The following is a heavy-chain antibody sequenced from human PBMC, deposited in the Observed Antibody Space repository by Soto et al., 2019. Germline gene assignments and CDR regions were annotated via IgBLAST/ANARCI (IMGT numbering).Heavy chain of an antibody. CDR2: ISAYNGNT. CDR1: GYTFTSYG. D-gene: IGHD2-2*01. CDR3: ARDSEDIVVVPAASDFDY. J-gene: IGHJ4*02. V-gene: IGHV1-18*01. Sequence: ASVKVSCKASGYTFTSYGISWVRQAPGQGLEWMGWISAYNGNTNYAQKLQGRVTMTTDTSTSTAYMELRSLRSDDTAVYYCARDSEDIVVVPAASDFDYWGQGTLVTVSS.